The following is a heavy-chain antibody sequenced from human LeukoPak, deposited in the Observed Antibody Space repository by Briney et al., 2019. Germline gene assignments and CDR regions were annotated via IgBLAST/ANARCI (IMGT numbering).Heavy chain of an antibody. CDR2: ISYDGSNK. D-gene: IGHD2-15*01. V-gene: IGHV3-30*04. CDR3: ARDLVVAGKSDY. CDR1: GFTFSSYA. J-gene: IGHJ4*02. Sequence: GGSLRLSCAASGFTFSSYAMHWVRQAPGKGLEWVAVISYDGSNKYYADSVKGRFTISRDNAKNSLYLQMNSLRAEDTAVYYCARDLVVAGKSDYWGQGTLVTVSS.